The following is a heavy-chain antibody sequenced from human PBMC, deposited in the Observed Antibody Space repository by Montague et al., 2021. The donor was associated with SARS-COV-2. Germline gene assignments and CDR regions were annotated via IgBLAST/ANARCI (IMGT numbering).Heavy chain of an antibody. J-gene: IGHJ3*02. CDR3: TRDYRSIVGDGLDI. CDR1: GFTFSNYD. Sequence: SLRLSYAASGFTFSNYDMNWVRQAPGKGPEWISYISTSAYTTSHAGSVKGRFTISRDNGKNSLYLQMNSLRVEDTAVYYCTRDYRSIVGDGLDIWGQGTKVTVSS. CDR2: ISTSAYTT. V-gene: IGHV3-48*03. D-gene: IGHD3-16*02.